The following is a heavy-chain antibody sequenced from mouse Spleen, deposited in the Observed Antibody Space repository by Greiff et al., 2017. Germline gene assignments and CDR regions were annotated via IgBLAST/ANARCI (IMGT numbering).Heavy chain of an antibody. CDR3: AREDYKEGMDY. CDR1: GFTFSDYY. Sequence: DVQLVEPEGGLVQPGSSMKLSCTASGFTFSDYYMAWVRQVPEKGLEWVANINYDGSSTYYLDSLKSRFIISRDNAKNIPYLQMSSLKSEDTATYYCAREDYKEGMDYWGQGTSVTVSS. J-gene: IGHJ4*01. CDR2: INYDGSST. D-gene: IGHD2-12*01. V-gene: IGHV5-16*01.